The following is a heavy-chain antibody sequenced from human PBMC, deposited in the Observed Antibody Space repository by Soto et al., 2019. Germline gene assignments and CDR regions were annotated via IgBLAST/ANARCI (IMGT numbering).Heavy chain of an antibody. Sequence: QVQLQESGPGLVKPSQTLSLTCTVSGGSISSGGYYWSWIRQHPGKGLEWIGYIYYSGSTYYNPYLKSRVTIGVDTYKNQFSLKLSSVTAADTAVYYCARDSSGSFDYWGQGTLVTVCS. D-gene: IGHD3-22*01. CDR2: IYYSGST. J-gene: IGHJ4*02. CDR3: ARDSSGSFDY. CDR1: GGSISSGGYY. V-gene: IGHV4-31*03.